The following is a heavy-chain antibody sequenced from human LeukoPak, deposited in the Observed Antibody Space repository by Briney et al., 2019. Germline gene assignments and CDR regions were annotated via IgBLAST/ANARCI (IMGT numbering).Heavy chain of an antibody. CDR2: VHYSGSS. CDR3: ARGSTGQYDP. Sequence: PSETLSLTCSVSGDSISSYYWSWIRQSPGKGLEWIGYVHYSGSSNNNPSLKSRVTMSVDTSKNQFSLKLSSLTAADTAVYYCARGSTGQYDPWGQGILATVSS. J-gene: IGHJ5*02. CDR1: GDSISSYY. D-gene: IGHD1-14*01. V-gene: IGHV4-59*01.